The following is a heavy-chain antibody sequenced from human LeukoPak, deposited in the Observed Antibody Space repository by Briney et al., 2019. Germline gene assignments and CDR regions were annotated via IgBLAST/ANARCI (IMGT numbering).Heavy chain of an antibody. Sequence: SETLSLTCTVSGYSISSGYYWGWIRQPPGKGLEWIGSIYHSGSTYYNPSPKSRVTISVDTSKNQFSLKLSSVTAADTAVYYCASFPPLVIMGRDYWGQGTLVTVSS. D-gene: IGHD3-9*01. V-gene: IGHV4-38-2*02. CDR1: GYSISSGYY. J-gene: IGHJ4*02. CDR2: IYHSGST. CDR3: ASFPPLVIMGRDY.